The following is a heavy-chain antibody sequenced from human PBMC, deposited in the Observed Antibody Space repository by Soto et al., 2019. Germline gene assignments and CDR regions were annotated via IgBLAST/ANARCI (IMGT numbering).Heavy chain of an antibody. J-gene: IGHJ3*02. V-gene: IGHV1-69*01. Sequence: QVQLVQSGAEVKKPGSSVKVSCKASGGTFSSYAISWVRQAPGQGLEWMGGIIPIFGTANYAQKFQGRVTITADAATGAADMELSSLRSEDTAVYYCARVSPSTDIVVVVAADDAFAIGAQGTMGTVSS. D-gene: IGHD2-15*01. CDR1: GGTFSSYA. CDR3: ARVSPSTDIVVVVAADDAFAI. CDR2: IIPIFGTA.